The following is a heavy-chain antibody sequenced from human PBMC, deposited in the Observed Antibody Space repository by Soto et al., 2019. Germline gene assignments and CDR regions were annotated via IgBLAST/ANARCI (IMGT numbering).Heavy chain of an antibody. J-gene: IGHJ4*02. D-gene: IGHD6-6*01. Sequence: EVQLLESGGGLVQPGGPLRLSCAASGFTFSDHGMSWVGQAPGKGPEWVSAISGSVGSTYYADSVKGRFTISRDNSKNMLYLQMDSLRDEDTAVYYCAKDRTIASRNFDDWGQGALVTVSS. CDR1: GFTFSDHG. CDR2: ISGSVGST. CDR3: AKDRTIASRNFDD. V-gene: IGHV3-23*01.